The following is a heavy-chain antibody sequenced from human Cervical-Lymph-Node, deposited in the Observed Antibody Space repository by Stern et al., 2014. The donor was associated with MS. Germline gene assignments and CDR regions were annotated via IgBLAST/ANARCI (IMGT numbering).Heavy chain of an antibody. J-gene: IGHJ6*02. Sequence: VTLRESGPTLVKPTQTVTLTCTFSGFSLTTDGVGVHWIRQPPGKALEWLAVIYWDDDKRYSPSLMNRLTITKDTSKNQVLLTMTNTHPADTATYYCAHATVTFDEAYGLDVWGQGTTVTVSS. V-gene: IGHV2-5*02. CDR2: IYWDDDK. CDR3: AHATVTFDEAYGLDV. CDR1: GFSLTTDGVG. D-gene: IGHD4-17*01.